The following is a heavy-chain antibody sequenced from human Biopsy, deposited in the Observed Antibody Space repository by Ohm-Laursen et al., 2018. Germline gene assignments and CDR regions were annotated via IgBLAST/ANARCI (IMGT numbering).Heavy chain of an antibody. CDR1: GFRFSDYY. Sequence: GSPRLSCAASGFRFSDYYMSWIRQAPGKGLEWLSYISSTSSDIAYADSVQGRFTISRDNAQNSLFLQMNSLRVEDTAIYHCVMTAGRGGGDSWGQGTLVTVSS. V-gene: IGHV3-11*01. J-gene: IGHJ4*02. CDR2: ISSTSSDI. CDR3: VMTAGRGGGDS. D-gene: IGHD6-25*01.